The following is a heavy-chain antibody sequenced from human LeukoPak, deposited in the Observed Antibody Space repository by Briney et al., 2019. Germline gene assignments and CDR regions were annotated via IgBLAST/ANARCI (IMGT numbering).Heavy chain of an antibody. D-gene: IGHD3-9*01. J-gene: IGHJ4*02. CDR3: ARDYYDILTANRQTKSSYFDY. Sequence: PGGSLRLSCAASGFTVSSNFMAWVRQAPGKGLEWVSGNYSGDDTYYVDSVKGRFTISRDSSKNTLYLQMNSLRAEDTAVYYCARDYYDILTANRQTKSSYFDYWGQGTLVTVSS. CDR1: GFTVSSNF. CDR2: NYSGDDT. V-gene: IGHV3-66*01.